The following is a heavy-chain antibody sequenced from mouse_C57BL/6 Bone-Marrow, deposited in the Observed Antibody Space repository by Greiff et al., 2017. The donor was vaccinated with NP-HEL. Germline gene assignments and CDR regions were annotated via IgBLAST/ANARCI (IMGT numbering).Heavy chain of an antibody. CDR1: GYTFTSYW. CDR3: ARDGGYYVYAMDY. Sequence: VQLQQPGAELVKPGASVKLSCKASGYTFTSYWMQWVKQRPGQGLEWIGEIDPSDSYTNYNQKFKGKATLTVDTSSSTAYMQLSSLTSEDSAVYYCARDGGYYVYAMDYWGQGTSVTVSS. CDR2: IDPSDSYT. J-gene: IGHJ4*01. V-gene: IGHV1-50*01. D-gene: IGHD2-3*01.